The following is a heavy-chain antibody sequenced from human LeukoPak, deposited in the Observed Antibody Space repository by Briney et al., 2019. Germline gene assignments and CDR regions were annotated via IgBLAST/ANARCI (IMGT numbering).Heavy chain of an antibody. D-gene: IGHD6-19*01. CDR3: VTGTGWVDY. Sequence: GGSLRLSCAASGFTFIAYWMTWVRQAPGKGLEWVANIKQDGTEKNYVDSVKGRFTVSRDNAENSLFLQMNSLSAEDTAVYYCVTGTGWVDYWGQGTLVTVSS. V-gene: IGHV3-7*01. CDR1: GFTFIAYW. CDR2: IKQDGTEK. J-gene: IGHJ4*02.